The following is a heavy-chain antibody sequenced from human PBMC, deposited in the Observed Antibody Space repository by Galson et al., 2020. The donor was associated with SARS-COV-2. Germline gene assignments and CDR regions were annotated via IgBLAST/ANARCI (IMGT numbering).Heavy chain of an antibody. CDR1: GFTFSSYE. Sequence: PGGSLRLSCAASGFTFSSYEMNWVRQAPGKGLEWVSYISSSGSTIYYADSVKGRFTISRDNAKNSLYLQMNSLRAEDTAVYYCARGSVTPYYDYYGMDVWGQGTTVTGSS. CDR2: ISSSGSTI. V-gene: IGHV3-48*03. D-gene: IGHD4-4*01. CDR3: ARGSVTPYYDYYGMDV. J-gene: IGHJ6*02.